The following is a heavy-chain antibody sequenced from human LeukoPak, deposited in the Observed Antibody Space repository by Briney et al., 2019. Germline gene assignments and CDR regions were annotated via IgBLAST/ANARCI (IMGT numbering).Heavy chain of an antibody. CDR3: ARELLGYCSGGSCYTEGCDY. J-gene: IGHJ4*02. Sequence: GGSLRLSCAASGFTFSSYTMHWVRQAPGKGLEWVSYISSSGRTIYYADSVKGRFTISRDNAKKSLYLQMNSLRAEDTAVYYCARELLGYCSGGSCYTEGCDYWGQGTLVTVSS. CDR2: ISSSGRTI. CDR1: GFTFSSYT. D-gene: IGHD2-15*01. V-gene: IGHV3-48*04.